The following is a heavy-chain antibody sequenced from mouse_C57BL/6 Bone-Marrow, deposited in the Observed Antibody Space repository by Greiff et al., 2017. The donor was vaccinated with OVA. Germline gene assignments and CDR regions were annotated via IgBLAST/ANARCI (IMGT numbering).Heavy chain of an antibody. CDR3: ARWLLLSWFAY. J-gene: IGHJ3*01. CDR2: IYPGSGST. CDR1: GYTFTSYW. D-gene: IGHD2-3*01. V-gene: IGHV1-55*01. Sequence: QVHVKQSGAELVKPGASVKMSCKASGYTFTSYWITWVKQRPGQGLEWIGDIYPGSGSTNYNEKFKSKATLTVDTSSSTAYMQLSSLTSEDSAVYYCARWLLLSWFAYWGQGTLVTVSA.